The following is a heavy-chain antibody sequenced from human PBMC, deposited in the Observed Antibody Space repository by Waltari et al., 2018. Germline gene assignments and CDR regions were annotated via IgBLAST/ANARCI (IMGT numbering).Heavy chain of an antibody. CDR2: INNDGSIV. CDR1: GFNFSNYF. CDR3: LNYDFDS. V-gene: IGHV3-74*01. D-gene: IGHD1-7*01. Sequence: DVQVVESGGGLVRPGGSLRLSCIGSGFNFSNYFIHWVRQAPGEGPGWVERINNDGSIVNYADSVKGRFSISRDNAKSTVYLQMNNLRGEDTALYHCLNYDFDSWGQGTLVTVSS. J-gene: IGHJ4*02.